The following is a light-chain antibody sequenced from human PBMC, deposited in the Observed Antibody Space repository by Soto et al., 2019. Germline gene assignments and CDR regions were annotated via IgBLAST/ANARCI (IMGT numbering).Light chain of an antibody. CDR2: EVT. Sequence: QSALTQPASVPGSPGQSITISCTGTSSDIGSYDLVSWYQQHPGTAPKLIIYEVTKRPSGVSTRFSGSKSGNTASLTISGLQAVDEADYYCCSFADFTYVFGTGTKVTVL. V-gene: IGLV2-23*02. CDR1: SSDIGSYDL. CDR3: CSFADFTYV. J-gene: IGLJ1*01.